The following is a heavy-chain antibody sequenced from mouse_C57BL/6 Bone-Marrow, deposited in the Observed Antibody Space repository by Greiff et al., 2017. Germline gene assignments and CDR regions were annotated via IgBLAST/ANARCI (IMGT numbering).Heavy chain of an antibody. CDR2: INYDGSST. Sequence: EVQLVESEGGLVQPGSSMKLSCTASGFTFSDYYMAWVRQVPEKGLEWVANINYDGSSTYYLDSLKSRFIISRDNAKNILYLQMSSLKSEDTATYYCARDYGSSFAMDYWGQGTSVPVSS. V-gene: IGHV5-16*01. J-gene: IGHJ4*01. CDR3: ARDYGSSFAMDY. D-gene: IGHD1-1*01. CDR1: GFTFSDYY.